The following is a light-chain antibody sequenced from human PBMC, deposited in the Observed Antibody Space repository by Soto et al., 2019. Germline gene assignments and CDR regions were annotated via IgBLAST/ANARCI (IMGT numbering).Light chain of an antibody. CDR2: AAT. J-gene: IGKJ5*01. CDR1: QSLSPNS. Sequence: EIVLTQSPGTLSLSPGERPTLSCRASQSLSPNSLAWYQKNRGQAPRLVMYAATTRAPGAPDRFSGSGSGTELTLTISRLEPEDFAVYYCHQRSNWPPDTFGQGTRLEI. CDR3: HQRSNWPPDT. V-gene: IGKV3D-20*02.